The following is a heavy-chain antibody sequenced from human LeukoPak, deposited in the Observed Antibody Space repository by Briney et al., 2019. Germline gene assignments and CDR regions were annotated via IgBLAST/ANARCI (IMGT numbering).Heavy chain of an antibody. D-gene: IGHD3-10*01. CDR1: GGSISSSSYY. Sequence: PSETLSLTCTVSGGSISSSSYYWGWIRQPPGKGLELIGSSYYSGSTYYNPPLRSRVTIAIDTTKNQFSLKLSSVTAADTAVYYCARHGAGPYGSGSYCSSRFDPWGQGTLVTVSS. V-gene: IGHV4-39*01. J-gene: IGHJ5*02. CDR3: ARHGAGPYGSGSYCSSRFDP. CDR2: SYYSGST.